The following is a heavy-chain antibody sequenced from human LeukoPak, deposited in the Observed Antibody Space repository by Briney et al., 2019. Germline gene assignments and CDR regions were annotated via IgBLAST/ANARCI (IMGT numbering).Heavy chain of an antibody. CDR2: ISSSSSYI. CDR1: GFTFSSYS. J-gene: IGHJ4*02. Sequence: PGGSLRLSCVASGFTFSSYSMNWVRQAPGKGLEWVSSISSSSSYIYYADSVRGRFTISRDNAKNSLYLQMNSLRAEDTAVYYCARGYSSSFNLVGYWGQGTLVTVSS. V-gene: IGHV3-21*01. CDR3: ARGYSSSFNLVGY. D-gene: IGHD6-6*01.